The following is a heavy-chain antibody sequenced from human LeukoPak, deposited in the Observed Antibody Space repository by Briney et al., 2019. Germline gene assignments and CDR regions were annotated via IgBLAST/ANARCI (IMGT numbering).Heavy chain of an antibody. J-gene: IGHJ6*02. Sequence: SVKVSCKASGGTFSSYAISWVRQAPGQGLEWMGGIIPIFGTANYAQKFQGRVTITADESTSTAYMELSSLRSEDTAVYYCASTYYGDYVHYYYGMDVWGQGTTVTVSS. CDR2: IIPIFGTA. CDR3: ASTYYGDYVHYYYGMDV. D-gene: IGHD4-17*01. V-gene: IGHV1-69*13. CDR1: GGTFSSYA.